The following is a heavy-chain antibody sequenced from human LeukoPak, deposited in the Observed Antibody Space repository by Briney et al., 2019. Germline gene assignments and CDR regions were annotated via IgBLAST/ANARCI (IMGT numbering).Heavy chain of an antibody. J-gene: IGHJ4*02. D-gene: IGHD3-16*02. Sequence: PSETLSLTCTVSGGSISSYYWGWIRQPPGKGLEWIGSIYYSGSTYYNPSLKSRVTISVDTSKNQFSLKLSSVTAADTAVYYCARASGYDYVWGSYRYHFDYWGQGTLVTVSS. V-gene: IGHV4-39*01. CDR1: GGSISSYY. CDR2: IYYSGST. CDR3: ARASGYDYVWGSYRYHFDY.